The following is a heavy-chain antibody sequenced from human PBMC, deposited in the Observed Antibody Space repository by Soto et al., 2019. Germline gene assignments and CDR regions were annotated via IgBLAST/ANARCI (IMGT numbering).Heavy chain of an antibody. D-gene: IGHD2-15*01. CDR2: INHSGST. V-gene: IGHV4-34*01. CDR3: ARVSYSSSWKPGVREYCSGGSCSGRPTGFDP. J-gene: IGHJ5*02. CDR1: GGSFSGYY. Sequence: SETLSLTCAVYGGSFSGYYWSWIRQPPGKGLEWIGEINHSGSTNYNPSLKSRVTISVDTSKNQFSLKLSSVTAADTAVYYCARVSYSSSWKPGVREYCSGGSCSGRPTGFDPWGQGTLVTVSS.